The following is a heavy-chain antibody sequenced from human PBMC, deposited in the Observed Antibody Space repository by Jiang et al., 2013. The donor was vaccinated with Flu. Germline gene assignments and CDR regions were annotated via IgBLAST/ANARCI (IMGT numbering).Heavy chain of an antibody. CDR3: AHRRRYYDILTGYYGDVYFDY. CDR1: GFSLSTSGVG. CDR2: IYWDDDK. D-gene: IGHD3-9*01. V-gene: IGHV2-5*02. Sequence: PTQTLTLTCTFSGFSLSTSGVGVGWIRQPPGKALEWLALIYWDDDKRYSPSLKSRLTITKDTSKNQVVLTMTNMDPVDTATYYCAHRRRYYDILTGYYGDVYFDYWGQGTLVTVSS. J-gene: IGHJ4*02.